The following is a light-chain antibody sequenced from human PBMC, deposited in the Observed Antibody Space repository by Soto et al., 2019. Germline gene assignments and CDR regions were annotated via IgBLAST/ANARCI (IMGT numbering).Light chain of an antibody. J-gene: IGKJ1*01. CDR1: QSVISSY. Sequence: EIVLTQSPGTLSLSPGERATLSCQASQSVISSYLACYQQKPGQAPRLLIYGPSSRATGIPDRFSGGGSGTDFTLTISRLAPEDFAVYYCHQYGNSPTFGQGTKVEI. V-gene: IGKV3-20*01. CDR3: HQYGNSPT. CDR2: GPS.